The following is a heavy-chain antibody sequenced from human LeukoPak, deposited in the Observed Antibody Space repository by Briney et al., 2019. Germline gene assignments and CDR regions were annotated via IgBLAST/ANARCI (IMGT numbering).Heavy chain of an antibody. V-gene: IGHV1-2*02. D-gene: IGHD4-11*01. Sequence: ASVKVSCKASGYTFTGYYMHWVRQAPGQGLEWMGWINPNSGGTNYAQKFQGRVTMTRDTSISTAYMELSRLRSDDTAVYNCARTYMTTVTPGSFDYYGMDVWGQGTTVTVSS. CDR3: ARTYMTTVTPGSFDYYGMDV. CDR1: GYTFTGYY. CDR2: INPNSGGT. J-gene: IGHJ6*02.